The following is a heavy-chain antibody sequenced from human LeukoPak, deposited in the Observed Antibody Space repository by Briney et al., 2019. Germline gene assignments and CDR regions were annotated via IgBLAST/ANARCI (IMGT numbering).Heavy chain of an antibody. D-gene: IGHD5-18*01. CDR1: GGSISSYY. Sequence: PSETLSLTCTVSGGSISSYYWSWIRQPAGKGLEWIGRIYTGGSTNYNPSLKSRVTMSVDTSKNQFSLKLSSVTAADTAVYYCARSAKAAGYSLNNWGQGTLVTVSS. CDR2: IYTGGST. CDR3: ARSAKAAGYSLNN. V-gene: IGHV4-4*07. J-gene: IGHJ4*02.